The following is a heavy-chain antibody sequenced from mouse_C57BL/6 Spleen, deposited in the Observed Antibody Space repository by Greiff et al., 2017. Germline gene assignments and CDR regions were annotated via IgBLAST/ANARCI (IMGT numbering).Heavy chain of an antibody. D-gene: IGHD2-1*01. CDR1: GYTFTSYW. J-gene: IGHJ3*01. CDR2: IDPSDSYT. CDR3: ARGDGNFAWFAY. V-gene: IGHV1-50*01. Sequence: VQLQQPGAELVKPGASVKLSCKASGYTFTSYWMQWVKQRPGQGLEWIGEIDPSDSYTNYNQKFKGKATLTVDTSSSTAYMQLSSLTSEDSAVYYCARGDGNFAWFAYWGQGTLGTVSA.